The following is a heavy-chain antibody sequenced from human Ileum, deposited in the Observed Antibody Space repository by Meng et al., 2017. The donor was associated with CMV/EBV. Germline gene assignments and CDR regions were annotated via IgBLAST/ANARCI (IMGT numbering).Heavy chain of an antibody. CDR3: VRGGWFVTDH. J-gene: IGHJ4*02. Sequence: CASSAFTFSHSFMHLVRQAPGERLEWIALINNEANGYTTYHAASVKGRFTISRDDSKNSLYLQMNSLKAEDTAVYYCVRGGWFVTDHWGQGALVTVSS. D-gene: IGHD6-19*01. V-gene: IGHV3-72*01. CDR1: AFTFSHSF. CDR2: INNEANGYTT.